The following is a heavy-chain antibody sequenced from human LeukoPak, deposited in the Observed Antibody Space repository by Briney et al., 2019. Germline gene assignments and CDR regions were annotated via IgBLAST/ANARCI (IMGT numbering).Heavy chain of an antibody. J-gene: IGHJ4*02. D-gene: IGHD4-11*01. CDR2: INQDGSAK. CDR1: GFTLSTYW. V-gene: IGHV3-7*01. Sequence: GGSQRLSCAASGFTLSTYWMTWVRQAPGKGREWVAHINQDGSAKNYVDSLKGRFTISRDNAKNSLFLQMNSLRADDTAVYYCARATTIAPETLDYWGQGTLVTVSS. CDR3: ARATTIAPETLDY.